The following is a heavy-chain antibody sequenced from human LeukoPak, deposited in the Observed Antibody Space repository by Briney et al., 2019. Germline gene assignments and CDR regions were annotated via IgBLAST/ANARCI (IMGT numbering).Heavy chain of an antibody. CDR3: AREAYYGSGRTWDV. J-gene: IGHJ6*04. V-gene: IGHV3-21*01. CDR1: GFTFSSCS. CDR2: ISSSSSYI. Sequence: GRSPRLSRASSGFTFSSCSMNWVLHAPGHGVESVSSISSSSSYIYYADSVHGRFTISRDNAKNSLYLQMNSLRAEDTAVYYCAREAYYGSGRTWDVWGKETTVTVSS. D-gene: IGHD3-10*01.